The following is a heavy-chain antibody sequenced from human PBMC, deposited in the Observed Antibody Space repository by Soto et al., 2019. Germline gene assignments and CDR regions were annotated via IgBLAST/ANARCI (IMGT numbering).Heavy chain of an antibody. CDR1: GFTFSSYG. CDR3: AKGTFGGVIVTSVDV. CDR2: ISGSGGST. D-gene: IGHD3-16*02. Sequence: VGSLRLSCAASGFTFSSYGMHWVRQAPGKGLEWVSAISGSGGSTYYAHSVKGRFTISRDNSKNTLYLQMNSLRAEDTAVYYCAKGTFGGVIVTSVDVWGQGTTVTVSS. V-gene: IGHV3-23*01. J-gene: IGHJ6*02.